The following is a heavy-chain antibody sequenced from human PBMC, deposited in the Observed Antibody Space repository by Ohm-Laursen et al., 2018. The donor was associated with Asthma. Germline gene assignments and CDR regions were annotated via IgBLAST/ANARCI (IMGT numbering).Heavy chain of an antibody. CDR2: ISGSGGST. V-gene: IGHV3-23*01. CDR1: GFTFSGSW. Sequence: SLRLSCAASGFTFSGSWMIWVRQAPGKGLEWVSAISGSGGSTYYADSVKGRFTISRDNSKNTLYLQMNSLRAEDTAVYYCAKGHDFWSGYTIDYWGQGTLVTVSS. D-gene: IGHD3-3*01. CDR3: AKGHDFWSGYTIDY. J-gene: IGHJ4*02.